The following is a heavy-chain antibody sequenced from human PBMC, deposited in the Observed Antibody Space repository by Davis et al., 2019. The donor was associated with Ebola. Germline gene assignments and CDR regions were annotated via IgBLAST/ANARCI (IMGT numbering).Heavy chain of an antibody. CDR3: AKDDYLQRWGGFDV. CDR2: IYSGGST. D-gene: IGHD3-16*01. V-gene: IGHV3-53*05. CDR1: GFTVSSNY. J-gene: IGHJ3*01. Sequence: GGSLRLSCAASGFTVSSNYMSWVRQAPGKGLEWVSVIYSGGSTYYADSVKGRFTISRDNSKNTLYLQMNRLRPEDTAVYYCAKDDYLQRWGGFDVWGQGTMVTVSS.